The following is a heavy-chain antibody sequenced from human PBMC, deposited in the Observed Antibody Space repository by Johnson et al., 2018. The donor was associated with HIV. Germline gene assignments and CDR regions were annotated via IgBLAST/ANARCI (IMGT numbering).Heavy chain of an antibody. CDR2: IGTAGDT. Sequence: VQLVESGGGVVQPGGSLRLSCAASGFTFSSYGMHWVRQATGKGLEWVSTIGTAGDTYYPGSVKGRFTVSREDAKNSLYLQMNSLRAEDTAVYFCAKVHIAARWSDAFDIWGQGTMVTVSS. J-gene: IGHJ3*02. CDR1: GFTFSSYG. V-gene: IGHV3-13*01. D-gene: IGHD6-6*01. CDR3: AKVHIAARWSDAFDI.